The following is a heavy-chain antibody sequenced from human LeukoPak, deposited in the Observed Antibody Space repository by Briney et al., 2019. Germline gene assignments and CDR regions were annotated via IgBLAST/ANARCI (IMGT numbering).Heavy chain of an antibody. CDR1: GFTFSSYA. CDR2: ISRSGDST. CDR3: AKVPQGTNYGY. D-gene: IGHD4-17*01. J-gene: IGHJ4*02. V-gene: IGHV3-23*01. Sequence: GGSLRLSCAASGFTFSSYAMTWVRQTPGKGLEWVSTISRSGDSTYYGDSVKGRFTISRDNSKNTLYLHMDSLRAEDTAVYYCAKVPQGTNYGYWGQGTLVTVSS.